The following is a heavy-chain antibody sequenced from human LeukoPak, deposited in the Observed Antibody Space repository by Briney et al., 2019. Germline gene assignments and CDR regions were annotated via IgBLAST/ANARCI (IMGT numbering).Heavy chain of an antibody. D-gene: IGHD6-13*01. Sequence: GRSLRLSCAASGFTFDDYAMHWVRQAPGEGLEWVSGISWNSGSIGYADSVKGRFTISRDNAKNSLYLQMNSLRAEDTALYYCAKDSRSGGSWYYFDYWGQGTLVTVSS. CDR2: ISWNSGSI. J-gene: IGHJ4*02. V-gene: IGHV3-9*01. CDR3: AKDSRSGGSWYYFDY. CDR1: GFTFDDYA.